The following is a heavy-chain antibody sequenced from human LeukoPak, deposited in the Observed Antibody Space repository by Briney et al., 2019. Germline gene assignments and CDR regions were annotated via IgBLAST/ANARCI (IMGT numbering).Heavy chain of an antibody. Sequence: GESLKISCKGSGYSFTNYWIGWVRQMPGKGLEWMGIIYPGDSDTRYSPSFQGQATISADRSISTAYLQWDSLKASDTAMYYCATTRGHAFDFWGQGTMVTVSS. CDR3: ATTRGHAFDF. CDR2: IYPGDSDT. CDR1: GYSFTNYW. J-gene: IGHJ3*01. V-gene: IGHV5-51*01. D-gene: IGHD2-2*01.